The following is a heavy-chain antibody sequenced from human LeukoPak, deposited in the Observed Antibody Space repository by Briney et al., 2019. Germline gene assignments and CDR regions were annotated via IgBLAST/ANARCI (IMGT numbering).Heavy chain of an antibody. CDR1: GYTLTELS. CDR3: ATLKRGYSYIFDY. V-gene: IGHV1-24*01. D-gene: IGHD5-18*01. CDR2: FDPEDGET. J-gene: IGHJ4*02. Sequence: GASVKVSCKVSGYTLTELSMHWVRQAPGKGLEWMGGFDPEDGETIYAQKFQGRVTMTEDTSTDTAYMELSSLRSEDAAVYYCATLKRGYSYIFDYWGQGTLVTVSS.